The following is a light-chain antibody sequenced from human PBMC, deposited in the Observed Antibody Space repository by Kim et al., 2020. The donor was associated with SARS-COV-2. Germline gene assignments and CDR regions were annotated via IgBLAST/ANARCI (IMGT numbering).Light chain of an antibody. J-gene: IGKJ2*01. CDR2: DAA. Sequence: PGERATRPGRASQRDSSNYLAWDQQKPGQAPRLLIYDAATRATGIPDRFSGRGSGTDFSLTISRLEPEDFAVYYCQRYGGSPLYTFGQGTKLEIQ. V-gene: IGKV3-20*01. CDR3: QRYGGSPLYT. CDR1: QRDSSNY.